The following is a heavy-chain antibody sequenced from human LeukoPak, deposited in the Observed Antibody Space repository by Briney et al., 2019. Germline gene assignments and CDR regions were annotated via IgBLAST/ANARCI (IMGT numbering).Heavy chain of an antibody. CDR1: GYTFIGYY. D-gene: IGHD3-3*01. CDR3: AIFDFWSGYFDY. CDR2: INPNSGGT. J-gene: IGHJ4*02. V-gene: IGHV1-2*02. Sequence: ASVKVSCKASGYTFIGYYIHWVRQAPGQGLEWMGWINPNSGGTNYAQSFQGRVTMTRDTSINTAYMDLSRLRSDDTAVYYCAIFDFWSGYFDYWGQGTLVTVSS.